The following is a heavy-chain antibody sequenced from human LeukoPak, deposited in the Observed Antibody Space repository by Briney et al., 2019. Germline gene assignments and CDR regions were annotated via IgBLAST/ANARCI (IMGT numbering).Heavy chain of an antibody. J-gene: IGHJ5*02. CDR1: GFTFSNYA. V-gene: IGHV3-23*01. CDR2: ISGSGGST. Sequence: GGSLRLSCAASGFTFSNYAMNWVRQAPGKGLEWVSAISGSGGSTYYADSVKGRFTISRDNSKNTLYLQMSSLRAEDTAVYYCARDQTSGWYRAQGGKPFDPWGQGALVIVSS. CDR3: ARDQTSGWYRAQGGKPFDP. D-gene: IGHD6-19*01.